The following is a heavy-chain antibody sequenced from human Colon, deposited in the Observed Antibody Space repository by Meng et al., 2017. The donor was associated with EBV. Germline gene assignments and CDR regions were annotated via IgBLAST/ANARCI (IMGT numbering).Heavy chain of an antibody. D-gene: IGHD5-24*01. J-gene: IGHJ4*02. CDR3: ARGNAYNAPSFDY. CDR1: GASISSNNW. CDR2: IYHGGNT. V-gene: IGHV4-4*02. Sequence: LQGAGPGWVEPSGTLALTCACSGASISSNNWWSGVRQPPGKGLEWIGEIYHGGNTNYNPSLKSRVTISVDRSNDQFSLSLSSVTAADTAVYYCARGNAYNAPSFDYWGQGTLVTVSS.